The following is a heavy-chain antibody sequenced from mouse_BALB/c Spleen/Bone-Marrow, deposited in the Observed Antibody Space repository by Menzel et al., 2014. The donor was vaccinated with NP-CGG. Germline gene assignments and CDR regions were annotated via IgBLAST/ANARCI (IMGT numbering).Heavy chain of an antibody. CDR2: INPHNDGT. Sequence: EVKVVESGPELVKPGASVKMSCKASGYTFTSYVMHWVKQKPGQGLEWIGYINPHNDGTKYNEKFKGKATLTSDKSSSTAYMELSSLTSEDSAVYYCARNFYFDYWGQGTTLTVSS. CDR3: ARNFYFDY. V-gene: IGHV1-14*01. J-gene: IGHJ2*01. CDR1: GYTFTSYV.